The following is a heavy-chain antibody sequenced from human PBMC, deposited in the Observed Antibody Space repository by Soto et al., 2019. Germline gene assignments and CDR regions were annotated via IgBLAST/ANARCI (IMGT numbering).Heavy chain of an antibody. V-gene: IGHV4-39*01. J-gene: IGHJ4*02. Sequence: SETLSLPCTLSGASITSTTYFWAWIRQPPGKGLEWVGSIYSSGKTHYNPSLKSRVTLSVDRSKKQFSLQMSSVTAADTAVYYCAKNPPRTGRFDYWGQGSLVTVSS. CDR3: AKNPPRTGRFDY. CDR2: IYSSGKT. CDR1: GASITSTTYF.